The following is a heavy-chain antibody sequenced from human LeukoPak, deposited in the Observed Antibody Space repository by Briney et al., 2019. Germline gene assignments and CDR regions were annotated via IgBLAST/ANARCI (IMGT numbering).Heavy chain of an antibody. CDR3: TRDDDYYDGSGYGYYFDY. V-gene: IGHV3-49*03. CDR2: IRSKAFGGTT. D-gene: IGHD3-22*01. CDR1: GFTFGDYA. J-gene: IGHJ4*02. Sequence: GGSLRLSCTASGFTFGDYAMSWFRQAPGKGLEWVGSIRSKAFGGTTQYAASVKGRFTISRDDSKSIAYLQISSLKTEDTAVYYCTRDDDYYDGSGYGYYFDYWGQGTLVTVSS.